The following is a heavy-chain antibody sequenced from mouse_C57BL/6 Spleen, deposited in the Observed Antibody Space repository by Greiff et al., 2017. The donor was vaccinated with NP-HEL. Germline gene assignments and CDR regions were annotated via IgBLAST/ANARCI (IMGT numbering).Heavy chain of an antibody. Sequence: QVQLKQPGAELVKPGASVKLSCKASGYTFTSYWMHWVKQRPGRGLEWIGRIDPNSGGTKYNEKFKSKATLTVDKPSSTAYMQLSSLTSEDSAVYYCARPAYYSNYVSDYWGQGTTLTVSS. D-gene: IGHD2-5*01. J-gene: IGHJ2*01. CDR2: IDPNSGGT. CDR3: ARPAYYSNYVSDY. CDR1: GYTFTSYW. V-gene: IGHV1-72*01.